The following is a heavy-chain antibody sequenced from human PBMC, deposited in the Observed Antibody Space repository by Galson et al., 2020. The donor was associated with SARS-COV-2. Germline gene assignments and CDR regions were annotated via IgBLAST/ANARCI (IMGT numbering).Heavy chain of an antibody. D-gene: IGHD2-21*01. CDR2: TWYDGSEK. V-gene: IGHV3-33*01. CDR3: SRESGGAPREEVVIVPSTSNWFDP. Sequence: GGSLRLSCAASGFTFSSFGMHWIRQAPGKGLEWVAGTWYDGSEKDYADSVKGRFTISRDNSNNTLYLQMNSLRADDTAVYSCSRESGGAPREEVVIVPSTSNWFDPWGPGTLVTVSS. CDR1: GFTFSSFG. J-gene: IGHJ5*02.